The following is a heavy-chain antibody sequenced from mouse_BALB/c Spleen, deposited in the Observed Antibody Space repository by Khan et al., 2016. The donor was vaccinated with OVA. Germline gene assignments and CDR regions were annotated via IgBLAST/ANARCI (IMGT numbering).Heavy chain of an antibody. CDR3: TKDGISEFTY. CDR2: ISTYYGNI. J-gene: IGHJ3*01. CDR1: GYTFADSG. Sequence: VQLQQSGPEPVRPGASVKISCKGSGYTFADSGMHWVRQSHAKSLEWIGVISTYYGNIKYNQKFEGRATMNVDKSSSTAYMELARLTSEDSAVYFCTKDGISEFTYWGQGTLVTVSA. V-gene: IGHV1S137*01. D-gene: IGHD2-3*01.